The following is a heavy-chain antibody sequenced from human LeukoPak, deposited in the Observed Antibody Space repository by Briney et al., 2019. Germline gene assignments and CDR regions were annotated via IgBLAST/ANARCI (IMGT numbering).Heavy chain of an antibody. CDR1: GFTFSGSA. V-gene: IGHV3-73*01. J-gene: IGHJ4*02. Sequence: GGSLRLSCAASGFTFSGSAMHWVRQASGKGLEWVGRIRSKADSYATAYAASVKGRFTISRDDSKNTAYLQMNSLETEDTAVYYCTRIPYCTSTSCPLDYWGQGTLVTVSS. D-gene: IGHD2-2*01. CDR3: TRIPYCTSTSCPLDY. CDR2: IRSKADSYAT.